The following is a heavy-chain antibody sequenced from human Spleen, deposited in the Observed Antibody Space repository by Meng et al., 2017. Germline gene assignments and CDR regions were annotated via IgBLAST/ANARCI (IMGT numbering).Heavy chain of an antibody. CDR3: ARDLPYASGAGGFDP. V-gene: IGHV4-59*12. J-gene: IGHJ5*02. D-gene: IGHD3-10*01. CDR2: VFYTGST. CDR1: GDSISGYF. Sequence: QMQLQESGPGLVKPSETLSLTCAVSGDSISGYFWSWIRQPPGKGLEWIGYVFYTGSTKYNPSLKSRVTISVDRSKNQFSLKLTSVTAADTAVYYCARDLPYASGAGGFDPWGQGTLVTVSS.